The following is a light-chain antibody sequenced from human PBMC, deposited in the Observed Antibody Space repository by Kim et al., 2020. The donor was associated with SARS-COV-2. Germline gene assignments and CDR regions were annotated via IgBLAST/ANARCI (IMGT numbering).Light chain of an antibody. CDR1: NIGSKI. J-gene: IGLJ3*02. Sequence: SVALGQTATITCVASNIGSKIVHWYQQTPGQAPVMVIDRDTNRPSGIPERFSGSTSGNTATLTISRAQDGDEADYYCQVWDSNTWVFGGGTQLTVL. V-gene: IGLV3-9*01. CDR2: RDT. CDR3: QVWDSNTWV.